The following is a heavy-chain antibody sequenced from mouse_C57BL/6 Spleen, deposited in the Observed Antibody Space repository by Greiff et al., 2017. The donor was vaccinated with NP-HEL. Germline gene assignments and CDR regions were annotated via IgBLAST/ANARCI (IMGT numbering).Heavy chain of an antibody. Sequence: QVQLKESGAELVKPGASVKLSCKASGYTFTSYWMQWVKQRPGQGLEWIGEIDPSDSYTNYNQKFKGKATLTVDTSSSTAYMQLSSLTSEDSAVYYCARDYGSSGGFDYWGQGTTLTVSS. D-gene: IGHD1-1*01. J-gene: IGHJ2*01. CDR1: GYTFTSYW. CDR2: IDPSDSYT. V-gene: IGHV1-50*01. CDR3: ARDYGSSGGFDY.